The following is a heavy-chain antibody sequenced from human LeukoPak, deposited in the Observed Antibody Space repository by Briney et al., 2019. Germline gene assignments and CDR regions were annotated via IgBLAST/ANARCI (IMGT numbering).Heavy chain of an antibody. CDR1: GFTFSSYW. CDR3: AKDQAWEIRLGELVLGVRYYYYMDV. V-gene: IGHV3-7*01. D-gene: IGHD3-16*01. CDR2: IKQDGSEK. J-gene: IGHJ6*03. Sequence: PGGSLRLSCAASGFTFSSYWMSWVRQAPGKGLEWVANIKQDGSEKYYVDSVKGRFTISRDNSKNTLYLQMNSLRAEDTAVYYCAKDQAWEIRLGELVLGVRYYYYMDVWGKGTTVTISS.